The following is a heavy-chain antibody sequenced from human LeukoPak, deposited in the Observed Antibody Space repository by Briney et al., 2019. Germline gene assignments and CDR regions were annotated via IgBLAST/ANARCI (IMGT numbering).Heavy chain of an antibody. CDR3: AKDKAPLYSGYDWDLDF. Sequence: PGGSLRLPCAASGFTFHQYAIHWVRQVPGKGLEWVSGISWNSASIGYADSVKGRFTISRDNAKNSVHLQMNGLRAEDTALYYCAKDKAPLYSGYDWDLDFWGQGTLVTVSS. D-gene: IGHD5-12*01. CDR2: ISWNSASI. V-gene: IGHV3-9*01. J-gene: IGHJ4*02. CDR1: GFTFHQYA.